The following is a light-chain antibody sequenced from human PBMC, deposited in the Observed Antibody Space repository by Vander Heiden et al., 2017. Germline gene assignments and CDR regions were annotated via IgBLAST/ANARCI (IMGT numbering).Light chain of an antibody. CDR2: DAS. J-gene: IGKJ3*01. CDR1: QDISNK. V-gene: IGKV1-9*01. CDR3: QQFKSYPLT. Sequence: DIQLTQSPSFLSASVGDRVTITCRASQDISNKLPWYQQKPGKAPKVLLYDASTLQSGVPARFSGSGSGTEFALTINSLQPEDFASYSCQQFKSYPLTFGPGTKVDIK.